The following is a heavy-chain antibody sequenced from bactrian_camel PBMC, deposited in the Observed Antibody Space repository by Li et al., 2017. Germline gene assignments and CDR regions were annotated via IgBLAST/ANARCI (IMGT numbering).Heavy chain of an antibody. CDR2: ISADRRAT. J-gene: IGHJ4*01. D-gene: IGHD6*01. CDR3: ANGVNWYDD. V-gene: IGHV3S1*01. Sequence: QVQLVESGGGLVQTGGSLRLSCAASGFTLSSYWMYWVRQAPGKGLEWLSYISADRRATNYADSVKGRFTTSADNTKAILYLQMHSLQSEDTALYYCANGVNWYDDWGQGTQVTVS. CDR1: GFTLSSYW.